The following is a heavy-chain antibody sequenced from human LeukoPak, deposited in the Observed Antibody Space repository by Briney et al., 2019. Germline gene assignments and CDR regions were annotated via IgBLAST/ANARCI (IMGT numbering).Heavy chain of an antibody. V-gene: IGHV1-18*01. CDR1: GYTFTTDG. Sequence: ASVKVSCKASGYTFTTDGLGWVRQAPGQGLEWMGWISTYNGNTNYAQKFQGSVTMTTDTSTSTAYMELRSLRSDDTAVYYCARDPTEDFWSGFYSYFDFWGQGTLVIVSS. CDR3: ARDPTEDFWSGFYSYFDF. J-gene: IGHJ4*02. D-gene: IGHD3-3*01. CDR2: ISTYNGNT.